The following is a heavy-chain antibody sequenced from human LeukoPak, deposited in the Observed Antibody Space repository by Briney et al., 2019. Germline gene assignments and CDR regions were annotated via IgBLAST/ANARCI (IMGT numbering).Heavy chain of an antibody. V-gene: IGHV3-23*01. Sequence: GGSLRLSCAASGFTFSSYAMSWVRQAPGKGLEWVSAISGSGGSTYYADSVKGRFTISRDNSKNTLYLQMNSLRAEDAPVYYCAKEESAYGSGSYNDYWGQGTLVTVSS. CDR2: ISGSGGST. CDR1: GFTFSSYA. CDR3: AKEESAYGSGSYNDY. J-gene: IGHJ4*02. D-gene: IGHD3-10*01.